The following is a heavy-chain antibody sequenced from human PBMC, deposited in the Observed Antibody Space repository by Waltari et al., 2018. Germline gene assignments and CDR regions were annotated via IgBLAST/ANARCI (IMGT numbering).Heavy chain of an antibody. CDR2: INHSGRT. CDR3: GRARIAARPRGYFDY. D-gene: IGHD6-6*01. J-gene: IGHJ4*02. V-gene: IGHV4-34*01. Sequence: QVQLQQWGAGLLKPSETLSLTCAVYGGSFSGYYWSWIRQPPGKGLEWIGEINHSGRTKYNPALKSRVTISVDTSKNQFSLKLSSVTAADTAVDYCGRARIAARPRGYFDYWGQGTLVTVSS. CDR1: GGSFSGYY.